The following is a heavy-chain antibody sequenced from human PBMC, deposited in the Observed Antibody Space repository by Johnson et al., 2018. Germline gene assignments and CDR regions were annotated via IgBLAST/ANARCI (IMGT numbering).Heavy chain of an antibody. CDR2: ISWNSGSI. V-gene: IGHV3-9*01. Sequence: EVQLVESGGGLVQPGRSXRLSCAASGFTFDDYAMHWVRQAPGKGLEWVSGISWNSGSIGYADSVKGRFPISRDNAKNSLDLQKNSLRAEDKALYYCVKEGWFGGNYYNYYMDGWGKGTTVTVSS. CDR3: VKEGWFGGNYYNYYMDG. D-gene: IGHD3-10*01. CDR1: GFTFDDYA. J-gene: IGHJ6*03.